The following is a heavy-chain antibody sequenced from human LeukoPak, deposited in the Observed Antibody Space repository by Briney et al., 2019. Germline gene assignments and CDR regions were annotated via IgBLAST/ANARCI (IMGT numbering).Heavy chain of an antibody. CDR2: ISSSSSTI. CDR3: ARVVTHAFDI. CDR1: GFTFSSYS. D-gene: IGHD4-23*01. Sequence: GGSLRLSCAASGFTFSSYSMNWARQAPGKGLEWVSYISSSSSTIYYADSVKGRFTISRDNAKNSLYLQMNSLRAEDTAVYYCARVVTHAFDIWGQGTMVTVSS. V-gene: IGHV3-48*01. J-gene: IGHJ3*02.